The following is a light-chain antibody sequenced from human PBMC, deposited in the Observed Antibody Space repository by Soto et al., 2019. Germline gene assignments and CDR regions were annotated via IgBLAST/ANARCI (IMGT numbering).Light chain of an antibody. CDR2: AAS. CDR1: QGISSY. Sequence: AIRMTQSPSSLSLSTGDRVTITCRASQGISSYLAWYQQKPGKAPKLLIYAASTLQSGVPSRFSGSGPGTDFTLTISCLQSEDFATYYCQQYYSYPPTFGQGTKVDI. CDR3: QQYYSYPPT. J-gene: IGKJ1*01. V-gene: IGKV1-8*01.